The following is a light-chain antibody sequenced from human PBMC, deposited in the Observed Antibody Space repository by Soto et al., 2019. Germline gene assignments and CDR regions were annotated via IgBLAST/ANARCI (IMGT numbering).Light chain of an antibody. V-gene: IGKV3-11*01. CDR1: QSVSSY. CDR3: QQRSNCPLT. Sequence: EIVLTQSPATLSLSPGERATLSCRASQSVSSYLAWYQQQPGQAPRLLIYDASNRATGIPARFSGSWSGTDFTLTISRLEPEDFAVYYCQQRSNCPLTFGGGTKVEIK. J-gene: IGKJ4*01. CDR2: DAS.